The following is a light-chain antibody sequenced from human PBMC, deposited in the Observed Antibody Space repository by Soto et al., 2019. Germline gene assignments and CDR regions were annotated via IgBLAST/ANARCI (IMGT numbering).Light chain of an antibody. V-gene: IGKV3-11*01. CDR1: QSVSSY. CDR2: DAS. Sequence: EILLTQSPATLSLSPGERATLSCRASQSVSSYLAWYKQKPGQAPRLLIYDASNRATGIPARFSGSGSGTEFTLTISSLEPEDFEVYYCQQRSNWPPWTFGQGTKV. J-gene: IGKJ1*01. CDR3: QQRSNWPPWT.